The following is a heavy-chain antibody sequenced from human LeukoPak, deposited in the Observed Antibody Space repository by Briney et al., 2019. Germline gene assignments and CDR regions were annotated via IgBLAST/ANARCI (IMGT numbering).Heavy chain of an antibody. V-gene: IGHV3-30*01. Sequence: GGSLRLSRAASGFTFSSYAMHWVRQAPGKGLEWVAVISYDGSNKYYADSVKGRFTISRDNSKNTLYLQMNSLRAEDTAVYYCARDRFAGTTLYFDYWGQGTLVTVSS. CDR3: ARDRFAGTTLYFDY. J-gene: IGHJ4*02. CDR1: GFTFSSYA. D-gene: IGHD1-1*01. CDR2: ISYDGSNK.